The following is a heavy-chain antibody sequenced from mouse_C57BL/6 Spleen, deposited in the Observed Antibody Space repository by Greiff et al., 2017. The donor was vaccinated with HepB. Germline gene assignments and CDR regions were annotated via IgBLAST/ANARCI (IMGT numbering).Heavy chain of an antibody. CDR3: TPGRYYGSSFFDV. J-gene: IGHJ1*03. CDR2: TDPEDGDT. D-gene: IGHD1-1*01. CDR1: GFNIKDYY. V-gene: IGHV14-1*01. Sequence: EVQLQQSGAELVRPGASVKLSCTASGFNIKDYYMHWVKQRPEQGLEWIGRTDPEDGDTEYAPKFPGKATMTADTSSNTAYLQLSSLTSEDTAVYYCTPGRYYGSSFFDVWGTGTTVTVSA.